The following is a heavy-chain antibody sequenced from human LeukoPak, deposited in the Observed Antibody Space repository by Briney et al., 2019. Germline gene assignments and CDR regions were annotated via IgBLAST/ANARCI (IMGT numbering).Heavy chain of an antibody. D-gene: IGHD3-3*01. J-gene: IGHJ4*02. Sequence: PGGSPRLSCAASGFTFSSYAMSWVRQAPGKGLECVSAISGSGGSTYYADSVKGRFTISRDNSKNTLYLQMNSLRAEDTAVYYCAKDPFGFWSGYRYFDHWGQGTLVTVSS. CDR3: AKDPFGFWSGYRYFDH. CDR2: ISGSGGST. V-gene: IGHV3-23*01. CDR1: GFTFSSYA.